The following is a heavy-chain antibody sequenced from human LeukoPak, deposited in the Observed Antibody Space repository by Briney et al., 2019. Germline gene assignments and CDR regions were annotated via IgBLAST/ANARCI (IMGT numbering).Heavy chain of an antibody. J-gene: IGHJ4*02. V-gene: IGHV3-7*01. CDR3: AKTGIDYVWGSFRSQYDY. CDR1: GFTFSNFY. CDR2: IKQDGSEI. Sequence: PGGSLRLSCAASGFTFSNFYMSWVRQAPGRGLVWVANIKQDGSEINYVDSVKGRFTISRDNAENSLYLQMNSLRVEDTAIYYCAKTGIDYVWGSFRSQYDYWGQGTLVTVSS. D-gene: IGHD3-16*02.